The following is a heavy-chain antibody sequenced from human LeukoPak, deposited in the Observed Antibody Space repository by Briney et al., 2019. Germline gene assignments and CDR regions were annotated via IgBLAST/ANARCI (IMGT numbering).Heavy chain of an antibody. CDR3: ASTSITYYDFWSGDNWFDP. CDR1: GYTFTGYY. V-gene: IGHV1-2*02. D-gene: IGHD3-3*01. CDR2: INPNSGGT. Sequence: ASVKVSCKASGYTFTGYYMHWVRQAPGQGLERMGWINPNSGGTNYAQKFQGRVTMTRDTSISTAYMELSRLRSDDTAVYYCASTSITYYDFWSGDNWFDPWGQGTLVTVSS. J-gene: IGHJ5*02.